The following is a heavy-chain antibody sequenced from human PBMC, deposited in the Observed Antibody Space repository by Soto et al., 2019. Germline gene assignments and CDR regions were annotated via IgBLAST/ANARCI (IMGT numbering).Heavy chain of an antibody. Sequence: ASVKVSCKASGYTFTGYYMHWVRQAPGQGLEWMGWINPNSGGTNYAQKFQGWVTMTRDTSISTAYMELSRLRSDDTAVYYCARTGSSSEVKDYYYYGMDVWGQGTTDTVSS. CDR2: INPNSGGT. J-gene: IGHJ6*02. CDR1: GYTFTGYY. CDR3: ARTGSSSEVKDYYYYGMDV. D-gene: IGHD6-6*01. V-gene: IGHV1-2*04.